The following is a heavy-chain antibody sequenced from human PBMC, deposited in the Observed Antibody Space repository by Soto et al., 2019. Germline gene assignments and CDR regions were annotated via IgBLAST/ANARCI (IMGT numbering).Heavy chain of an antibody. V-gene: IGHV4-30-4*01. D-gene: IGHD1-26*01. CDR3: ARTHRGATYYYYYGMEV. CDR1: GGSISSGDYY. CDR2: IYYSGST. J-gene: IGHJ6*02. Sequence: PSETLSLTCTVSGGSISSGDYYWSWIRQPPGKGLEWIGYIYYSGSTYYNPSLKSRVTISVDTSKNQFSLKLSSVTAADTAVYYCARTHRGATYYYYYGMEVWGHGTTVTVSS.